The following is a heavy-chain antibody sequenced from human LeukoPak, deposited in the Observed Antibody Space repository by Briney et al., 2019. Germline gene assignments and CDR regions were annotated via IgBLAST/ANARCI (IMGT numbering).Heavy chain of an antibody. CDR3: ARDGQVGATVPYDY. CDR1: GFTFSSYS. D-gene: IGHD1-26*01. V-gene: IGHV3-21*01. J-gene: IGHJ4*02. CDR2: ISSSSSYI. Sequence: GGSLRLSCAASGFTFSSYSMNWVRQAPGKGLEWISSISSSSSYIYYADSVKGRFTISRDNAKNTLYLQMNSLRAEDTAVYYCARDGQVGATVPYDYWGQGTLVTVSS.